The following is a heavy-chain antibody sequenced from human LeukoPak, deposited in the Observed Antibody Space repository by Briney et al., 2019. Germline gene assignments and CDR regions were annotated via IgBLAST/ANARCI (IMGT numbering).Heavy chain of an antibody. CDR3: ARCPYDSTGYYSVPSHLDC. CDR1: GFTFSTYW. D-gene: IGHD3-22*01. J-gene: IGHJ4*02. CDR2: IKQDGSVR. V-gene: IGHV3-7*01. Sequence: GGSLRLSCAASGFTFSTYWMTWVRQAPGKGLEWVANIKQDGSVRYYVDSLRGRFSISRDNVKNSLFLQMNSLSAEDTAVYYCARCPYDSTGYYSVPSHLDCWGQRTLVTVSS.